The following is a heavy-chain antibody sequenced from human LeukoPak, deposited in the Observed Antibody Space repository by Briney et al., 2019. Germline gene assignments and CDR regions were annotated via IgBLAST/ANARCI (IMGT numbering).Heavy chain of an antibody. CDR1: GITFSNYW. CDR3: AKGGGKVQDY. D-gene: IGHD4-23*01. CDR2: ISSDGSST. V-gene: IGHV3-74*01. Sequence: GGSLRLSCTASGITFSNYWMHWVRQAPGKGLVWVSRISSDGSSTNYADSVKGRFTISRDNAKNTLYLQMNSLRPEDTAVYYCAKGGGKVQDYWGQGTLVTVSS. J-gene: IGHJ4*02.